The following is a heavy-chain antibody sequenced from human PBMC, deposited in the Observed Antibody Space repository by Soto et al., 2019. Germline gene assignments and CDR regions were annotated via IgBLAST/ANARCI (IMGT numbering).Heavy chain of an antibody. V-gene: IGHV3-23*01. Sequence: GGSLRLSCTVSGVTFSNYAMNWVRQAPGKGLEWVSSLSGSGVTTYYADSVKGRFIISRDNSKNTLYLLMNSLRAEDTALYYCAKQRADYGSGADTYYFDSWGQGALVTVSS. D-gene: IGHD3-10*01. CDR1: GVTFSNYA. J-gene: IGHJ4*02. CDR3: AKQRADYGSGADTYYFDS. CDR2: LSGSGVTT.